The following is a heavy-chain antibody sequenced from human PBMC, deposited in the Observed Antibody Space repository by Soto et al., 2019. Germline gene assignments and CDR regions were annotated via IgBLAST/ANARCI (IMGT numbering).Heavy chain of an antibody. D-gene: IGHD6-19*01. CDR2: ISGSGSST. CDR1: GFTFNDYA. J-gene: IGHJ4*02. Sequence: GRSLRLSCEACGFTFNDYAVTRVRQTPGKGLQWVSTISGSGSSTFYADSVRGRFTISRDNSKNTLYLQMNSLRAEDTALYYYAKEKIASTVAEFFDYWGQGTLVTVSS. V-gene: IGHV3-23*01. CDR3: AKEKIASTVAEFFDY.